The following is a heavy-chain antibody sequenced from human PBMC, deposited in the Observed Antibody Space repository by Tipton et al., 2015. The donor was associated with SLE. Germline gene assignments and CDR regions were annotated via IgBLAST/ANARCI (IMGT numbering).Heavy chain of an antibody. CDR3: ARGGLAAAGRFDY. CDR2: INPNSGGT. D-gene: IGHD6-13*01. V-gene: IGHV1-2*04. Sequence: QVQLVQSGAEVKKPGASVKVSCKASGYTFTGYYMHWVRQAPGQGLEWMGWINPNSGGTNYAQKFPSWVHMTRDTSISTAYMELSRLRSADRAVYYCARGGLAAAGRFDYWGQGTLVTVSS. J-gene: IGHJ4*02. CDR1: GYTFTGYY.